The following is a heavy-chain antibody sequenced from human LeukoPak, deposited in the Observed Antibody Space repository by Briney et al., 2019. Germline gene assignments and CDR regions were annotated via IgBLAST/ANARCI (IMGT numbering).Heavy chain of an antibody. CDR3: ARPIWFGEFFPNNWFDP. Sequence: GASVTVSCKASGYTFTSYAMNWVRQAPGQGLEWMGWINTNTGNPTYAQGFTGRFVFSLDTSVSTAYLQISSLKAEDTAVYYCARPIWFGEFFPNNWFDPWGQGTLVTVSS. D-gene: IGHD3-10*01. CDR2: INTNTGNP. CDR1: GYTFTSYA. V-gene: IGHV7-4-1*02. J-gene: IGHJ5*02.